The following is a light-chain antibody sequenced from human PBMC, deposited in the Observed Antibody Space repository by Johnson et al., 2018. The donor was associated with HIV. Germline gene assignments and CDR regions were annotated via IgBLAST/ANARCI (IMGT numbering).Light chain of an antibody. V-gene: IGLV1-51*01. CDR1: NSNIGNNY. CDR2: DNN. J-gene: IGLJ1*01. CDR3: GTWDSSLSAEV. Sequence: QSVLTQPPSVSAAPGQKVTISCSGSNSNIGNNYVSWYQQFPGTAPKLLIYDNNKRPSGIPDRFSGSKSGTSATLGITGLQTGDEAEYYCGTWDSSLSAEVFGTGTKVTVL.